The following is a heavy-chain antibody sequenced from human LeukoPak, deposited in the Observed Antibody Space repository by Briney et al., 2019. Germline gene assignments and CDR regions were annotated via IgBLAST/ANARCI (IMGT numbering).Heavy chain of an antibody. J-gene: IGHJ4*02. CDR1: GGSISRGGYS. Sequence: PSETLSLTCAVSGGSISRGGYSWSWIRQPPGKGLEWFGYIYYSGSTYYNPSLKSRVTISVDTSKTQFSLKLSSVTAADTAVYYCARAGEYCSGGSCHRWVDYWGKGTLVTVSS. CDR2: IYYSGST. CDR3: ARAGEYCSGGSCHRWVDY. D-gene: IGHD2-15*01. V-gene: IGHV4-30-4*07.